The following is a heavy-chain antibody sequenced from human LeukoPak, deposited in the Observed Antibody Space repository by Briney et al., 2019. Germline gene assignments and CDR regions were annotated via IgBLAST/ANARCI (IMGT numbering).Heavy chain of an antibody. CDR2: ISGSGGST. V-gene: IGHV3-23*01. J-gene: IGHJ5*02. CDR1: GFTFSSYA. CDR3: ALGYCSSTSCPNWFDP. Sequence: GRSLRLSCAASGFTFSSYAMSWVRQAPGKGLEWVSAISGSGGSTYYADSVKGRLTISRDNSKNTLYLQMNSLRAEDTAVYYCALGYCSSTSCPNWFDPWGQGTLVTVSS. D-gene: IGHD2-2*03.